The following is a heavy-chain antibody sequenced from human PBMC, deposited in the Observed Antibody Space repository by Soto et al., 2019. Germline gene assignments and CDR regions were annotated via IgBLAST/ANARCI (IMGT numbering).Heavy chain of an antibody. J-gene: IGHJ6*04. CDR2: IIPNNGNT. D-gene: IGHD6-13*01. CDR1: GGTLSSYA. Sequence: ASVKVSCKDSGGTLSSYASSWVRQAPGQGLEWMGWIIPNNGNTNYAQKLQGRVTMTTDTSTSTAYMELRSLRSDDTAVYYCASTVAAAGTSMDVWGKGTTVTVSS. V-gene: IGHV1-18*01. CDR3: ASTVAAAGTSMDV.